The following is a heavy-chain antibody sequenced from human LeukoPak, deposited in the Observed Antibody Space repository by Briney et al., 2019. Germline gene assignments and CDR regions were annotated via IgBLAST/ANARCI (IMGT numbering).Heavy chain of an antibody. J-gene: IGHJ4*02. Sequence: GGSLRLSCAASGFTFSSYGMPWVRQAPGKGLEWVAVIWYDGSNKYYADSVKGRFTISRDNSKNTPYLQMNSLRAEDTAVYYCARAGYSSSWPKFDYWGQGTLVTVSS. CDR3: ARAGYSSSWPKFDY. D-gene: IGHD6-13*01. CDR2: IWYDGSNK. CDR1: GFTFSSYG. V-gene: IGHV3-33*01.